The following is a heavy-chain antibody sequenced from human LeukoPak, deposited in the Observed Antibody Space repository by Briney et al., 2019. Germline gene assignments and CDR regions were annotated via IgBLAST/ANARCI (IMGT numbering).Heavy chain of an antibody. CDR1: GCSISSYY. J-gene: IGHJ4*02. CDR3: ATHGVDDILTGYYDY. V-gene: IGHV4-59*08. Sequence: SETLSLTCTVSGCSISSYYWSWIRQPPGKGLEWIGYIYYSGSTNYNPSLKSRVTISVDTSKNQLSLKLSSVTAADTAVYYCATHGVDDILTGYYDYWGQGALVTVSS. D-gene: IGHD3-9*01. CDR2: IYYSGST.